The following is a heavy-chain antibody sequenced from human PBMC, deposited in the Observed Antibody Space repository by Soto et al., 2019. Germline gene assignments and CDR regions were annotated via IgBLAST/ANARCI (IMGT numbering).Heavy chain of an antibody. CDR2: IYYSGST. CDR3: ARGIEGWYQGRYYYGMDV. CDR1: GGSVSSGSYY. Sequence: QVQLQESGPGLVKPSETLSLTCTVSGGSVSSGSYYWSWIRQPPGKGLEWIGYIYYSGSTNYNPSLKSRVTISVDTSQNRFSLKLSSVTAADTAVYYCARGIEGWYQGRYYYGMDVWGQGTTVTVSS. V-gene: IGHV4-61*01. J-gene: IGHJ6*02. D-gene: IGHD6-19*01.